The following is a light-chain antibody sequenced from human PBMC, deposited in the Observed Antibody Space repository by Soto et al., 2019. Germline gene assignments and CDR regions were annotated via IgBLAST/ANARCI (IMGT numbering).Light chain of an antibody. CDR2: DDR. V-gene: IGLV3-21*02. CDR1: NIGSKS. J-gene: IGLJ1*01. Sequence: SYALTQPPSVSVAPGQTARITCEGNNIGSKSVHWYQQKQGQAPVLVVYDDRDRPSGIPERFSGSNSGNTATLTISRVEAGDEADYYCQVWDNTSDHYVFGAGTKLTVL. CDR3: QVWDNTSDHYV.